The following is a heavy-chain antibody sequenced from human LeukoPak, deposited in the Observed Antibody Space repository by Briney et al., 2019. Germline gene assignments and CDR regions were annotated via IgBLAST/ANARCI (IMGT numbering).Heavy chain of an antibody. CDR2: INHSGST. CDR1: GGSFSGYY. J-gene: IGHJ5*02. D-gene: IGHD3-10*01. V-gene: IGHV4-34*01. CDR3: ARVGGMVRGPKGFIDP. Sequence: SETLSLTCAVYGGSFSGYYWSWIRQPPGKGLEWIGEINHSGSTNYNPSLKSRVTISVDTSENQFSLKLSSVTAADTAVYYCARVGGMVRGPKGFIDPWGQGTLVTVSS.